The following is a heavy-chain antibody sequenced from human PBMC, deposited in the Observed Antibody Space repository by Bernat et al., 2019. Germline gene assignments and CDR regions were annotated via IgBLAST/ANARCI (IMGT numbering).Heavy chain of an antibody. Sequence: QVQLVQSGTEVKKPGASVRVSCKTSGYTFTHHGIGWVRQAPGQGLEWLGWISGYNGDTNYAQKLQGRVTMTTDTSTSTAYMELRSLRSDDTAVYYCARDCSGGSCYPDQYYFDYWGQGTLVTVSS. CDR3: ARDCSGGSCYPDQYYFDY. CDR2: ISGYNGDT. CDR1: GYTFTHHG. D-gene: IGHD2-15*01. V-gene: IGHV1-18*01. J-gene: IGHJ4*02.